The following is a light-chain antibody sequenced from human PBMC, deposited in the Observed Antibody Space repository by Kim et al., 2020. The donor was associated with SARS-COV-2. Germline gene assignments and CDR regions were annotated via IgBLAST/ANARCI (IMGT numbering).Light chain of an antibody. V-gene: IGLV1-40*01. CDR3: QSYDSSLSGSGV. CDR1: SANVGSGYD. Sequence: VTISGTGSSANVGSGYDVHWYQQLQGTAPKLLIYGNSNRPSGVPDRFSGSKSGTSASLAITGLQAEDEADYYCQSYDSSLSGSGVFGTGTKVTVL. CDR2: GNS. J-gene: IGLJ1*01.